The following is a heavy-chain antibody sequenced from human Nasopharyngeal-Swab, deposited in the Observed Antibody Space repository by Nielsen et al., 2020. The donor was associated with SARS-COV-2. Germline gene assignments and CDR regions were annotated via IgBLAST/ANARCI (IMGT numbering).Heavy chain of an antibody. CDR1: GFTFSSYA. J-gene: IGHJ4*02. Sequence: GGSLRLSCAASGFTFSSYAMSWVRQAPGKGLEWVSAISGSGGSTYYADSVKGRFTISRDNSKNTLYLQMNSLRAEDTAVYYCAKVGVIDIVVVPAAISTYYFDYWGQGTLGTVSS. CDR3: AKVGVIDIVVVPAAISTYYFDY. D-gene: IGHD2-2*01. V-gene: IGHV3-23*01. CDR2: ISGSGGST.